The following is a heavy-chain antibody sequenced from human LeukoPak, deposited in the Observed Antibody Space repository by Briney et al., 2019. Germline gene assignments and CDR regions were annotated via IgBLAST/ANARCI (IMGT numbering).Heavy chain of an antibody. CDR3: ARGLSNPRFDY. CDR2: IYYSGST. V-gene: IGHV4-31*03. J-gene: IGHJ4*02. D-gene: IGHD2/OR15-2a*01. Sequence: SETLSLTCTVSGGSISSGGYYWSWSRQHPGKGLEWIGYIYYSGSTYYNPSLKSRVTISVDTSKNQFSLKLSSVTAADTAVYYCARGLSNPRFDYWGQGILVTVSS. CDR1: GGSISSGGYY.